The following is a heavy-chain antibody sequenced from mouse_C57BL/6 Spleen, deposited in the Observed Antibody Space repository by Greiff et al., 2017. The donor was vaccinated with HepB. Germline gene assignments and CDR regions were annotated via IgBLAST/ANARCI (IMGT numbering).Heavy chain of an antibody. CDR3: ARDRGLRRTGYAMDY. Sequence: DVKLVESEGGLVQPGSSMKLSCTASGFTFSDYYMAWVRQVPEKGLEWVANINYDGSSTYYLDSLKSRFIISRDNAKNILYLQMSSLKSEDTATYYCARDRGLRRTGYAMDYWGQGTSVTVSS. V-gene: IGHV5-16*01. CDR2: INYDGSST. CDR1: GFTFSDYY. D-gene: IGHD2-4*01. J-gene: IGHJ4*01.